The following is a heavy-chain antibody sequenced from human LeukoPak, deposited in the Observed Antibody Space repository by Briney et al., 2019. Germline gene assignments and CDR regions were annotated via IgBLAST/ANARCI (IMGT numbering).Heavy chain of an antibody. D-gene: IGHD3-22*01. J-gene: IGHJ4*02. CDR3: AEDSSGYPNTDY. CDR2: IIPILGIA. CDR1: GGTFSSYA. V-gene: IGHV1-69*04. Sequence: ASVKVSCKAPGGTFSSYAISWVRQAPGQGLEWMGRIIPILGIANYAQKFQGRVTITADKSTSTAYMELSSLRSEDTAVYYCAEDSSGYPNTDYWGQGTLVTVSS.